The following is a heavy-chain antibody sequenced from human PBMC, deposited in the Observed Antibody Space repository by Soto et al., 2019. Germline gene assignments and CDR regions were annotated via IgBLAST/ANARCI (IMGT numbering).Heavy chain of an antibody. CDR3: ARGRYGDY. Sequence: QVHLVQSGAEVKKPGASVKVSCKGSGYTFTSYGITWVRQAPGQGLEWMGWISARNGDTDYAQKLQGRVTVTRDTSTSTAYMELRSLRSDYTAAYYCARGRYGDYWGQGALVTVSS. CDR1: GYTFTSYG. V-gene: IGHV1-18*01. D-gene: IGHD1-1*01. CDR2: ISARNGDT. J-gene: IGHJ4*02.